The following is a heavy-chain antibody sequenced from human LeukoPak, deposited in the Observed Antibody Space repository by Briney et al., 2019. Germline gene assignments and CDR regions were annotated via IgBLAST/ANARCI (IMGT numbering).Heavy chain of an antibody. CDR2: IYTSGST. J-gene: IGHJ2*01. V-gene: IGHV4-4*07. Sequence: SETLSLTCTVSGGSISSYYWSWIRQPAGKGLEWIGRIYTSGSTNYNPSLKSRVTMSVDTSKNQFSLKLSSLTAADTAVYYCARDLYNYDSSGYYYWYFDLWGRGTLVTVSS. CDR3: ARDLYNYDSSGYYYWYFDL. CDR1: GGSISSYY. D-gene: IGHD3-22*01.